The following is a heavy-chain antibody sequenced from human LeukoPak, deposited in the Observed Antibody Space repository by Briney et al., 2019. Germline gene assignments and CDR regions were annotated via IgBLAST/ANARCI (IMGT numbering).Heavy chain of an antibody. J-gene: IGHJ4*02. V-gene: IGHV1-46*01. D-gene: IGHD5-24*01. CDR3: AREVAEGYKNVQLTL. CDR2: INPSGGST. CDR1: GYTFTSFY. Sequence: ASVTVSCKASGYTFTSFYIHWVRQAPGQGLEWMGIINPSGGSTSYPQKFQGRVTMTRDTSTSTVYMELSSLRSEDTAVYYCAREVAEGYKNVQLTLWGQGTLVIVSS.